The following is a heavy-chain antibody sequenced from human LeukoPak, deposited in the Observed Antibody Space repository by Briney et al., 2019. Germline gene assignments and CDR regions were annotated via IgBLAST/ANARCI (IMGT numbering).Heavy chain of an antibody. V-gene: IGHV4-59*01. CDR1: GGSIKNYY. J-gene: IGHJ5*02. CDR3: ARHRSDTGGKKGVNWFDP. CDR2: IYFGGTT. Sequence: SETLSLTCSVSGGSIKNYYWSWIRQPPGKGLEWLGNIYFGGTTDYNFSLKSRLTISVDTFKNQLSLNLQSVTAADTATYYCARHRSDTGGKKGVNWFDPWGQGTLVTVSS. D-gene: IGHD4-23*01.